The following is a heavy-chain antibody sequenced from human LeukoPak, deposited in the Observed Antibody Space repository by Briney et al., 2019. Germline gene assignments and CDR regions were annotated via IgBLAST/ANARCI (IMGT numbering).Heavy chain of an antibody. Sequence: GGSLRLSCAASGCSFSGYVMSWVRQAPGKGLEWVSVIGRSGDYTRYADSVKGRFTISRDNSKNTLSLQMSSLRAEDTAIYYCAKDRDDSGDYAFDYWGQGVLVTVSS. V-gene: IGHV3-23*01. J-gene: IGHJ4*02. CDR2: IGRSGDYT. D-gene: IGHD4-17*01. CDR1: GCSFSGYV. CDR3: AKDRDDSGDYAFDY.